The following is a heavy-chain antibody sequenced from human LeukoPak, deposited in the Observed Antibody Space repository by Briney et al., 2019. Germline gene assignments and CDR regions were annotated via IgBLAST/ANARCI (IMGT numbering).Heavy chain of an antibody. J-gene: IGHJ4*02. V-gene: IGHV4-4*07. CDR3: ARERSRYSSGWYY. D-gene: IGHD6-19*01. CDR2: IYTSGST. Sequence: PSETLSLTCAVSGYSISSSYYWSWIRQPAGKGLEWIGRIYTSGSTDYNPSLKSRVTMSVDTSKNQFSLKLSSVTAADTAVYYCARERSRYSSGWYYWGQGTLVTVSS. CDR1: GYSISSSYY.